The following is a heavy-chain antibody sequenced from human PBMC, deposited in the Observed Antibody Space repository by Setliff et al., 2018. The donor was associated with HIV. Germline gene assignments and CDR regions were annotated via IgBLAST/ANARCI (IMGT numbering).Heavy chain of an antibody. J-gene: IGHJ4*02. Sequence: GGSLRLSCAASGFTFSAHGMHWVRQAPGKGLEWVAFINYDESYEYYADSVKGRVTISRDNSANTVDLQMNSLRAEDTAVYYCARGDIVVISSSMGGDYWGQGTLVTVSS. V-gene: IGHV3-30*02. D-gene: IGHD2-2*01. CDR2: INYDESYE. CDR3: ARGDIVVISSSMGGDY. CDR1: GFTFSAHG.